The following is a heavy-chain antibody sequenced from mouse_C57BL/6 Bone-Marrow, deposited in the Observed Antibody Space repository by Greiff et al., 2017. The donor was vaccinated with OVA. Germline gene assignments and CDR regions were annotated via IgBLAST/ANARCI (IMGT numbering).Heavy chain of an antibody. Sequence: QVQLKQPGAELVKPGASVKLSCKASGYTFTSYWMQWVKQRPGQGLEWIGEIDPSDSYTNYNQKFKGKATLTVDTSSSTAYMQLSSLTSEDSAVYDCASNWEDNYWGQGTTLTVSS. CDR3: ASNWEDNY. V-gene: IGHV1-50*01. CDR2: IDPSDSYT. CDR1: GYTFTSYW. J-gene: IGHJ2*01. D-gene: IGHD4-1*01.